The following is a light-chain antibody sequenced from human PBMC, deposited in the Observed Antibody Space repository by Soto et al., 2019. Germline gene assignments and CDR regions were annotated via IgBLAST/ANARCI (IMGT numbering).Light chain of an antibody. CDR1: RTVSMN. CDR2: DTS. J-gene: IGKJ1*01. V-gene: IGKV3-15*01. Sequence: EVVMTQSPDTLSVSPGDRATLSCRASRTVSMNLAWYQQRLGQSPRLLIDDTSTRATSIPAMFSGSGSGTEFTLTISSLHSKDFAIYYCQQYYTWPRTFGQGTKVDI. CDR3: QQYYTWPRT.